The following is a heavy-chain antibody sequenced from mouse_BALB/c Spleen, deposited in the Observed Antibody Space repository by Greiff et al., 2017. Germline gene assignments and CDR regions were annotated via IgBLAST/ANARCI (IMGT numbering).Heavy chain of an antibody. J-gene: IGHJ4*01. Sequence: EVQLVESGGGLVQPGGSLRLSCATSGFTFTDYYMSWVRQPPGKALEWLGFIRNKANGYTTEYSASVKGRFTISRDNSQSILYLQMNTLRAEDSATYYCARTRGDYAMDYWGQGTSVTVSS. V-gene: IGHV7-3*02. CDR1: GFTFTDYY. CDR2: IRNKANGYTT. CDR3: ARTRGDYAMDY.